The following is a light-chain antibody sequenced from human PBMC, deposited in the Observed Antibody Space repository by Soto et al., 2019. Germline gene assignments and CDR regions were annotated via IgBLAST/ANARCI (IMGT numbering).Light chain of an antibody. V-gene: IGKV1-9*01. CDR3: QQLNSYPLT. CDR1: QGISSY. J-gene: IGKJ4*01. Sequence: DIQLTQSPSFLSASVGDRVTITCRASQGISSYLAWYQQKPGKAPKLLIYAASTLQSGVPSRFSGSGSGTDFTLTINSLQPEDFATYYCQQLNSYPLTFGGGTKVDIK. CDR2: AAS.